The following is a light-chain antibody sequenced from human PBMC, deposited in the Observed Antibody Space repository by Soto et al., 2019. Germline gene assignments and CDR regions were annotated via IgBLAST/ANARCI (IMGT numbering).Light chain of an antibody. CDR2: AAS. V-gene: IGKV1-39*01. CDR3: QQSYSTPMYT. Sequence: IQVTQSPSSLSASVGDRVTITCRASQSLSSYLNWYQQKPGKAPKLLIYAASSVQSGVPSRFSGSGSGTDFTLTINTLQPEDSATYYCQQSYSTPMYTFGQGTKLEIK. CDR1: QSLSSY. J-gene: IGKJ2*01.